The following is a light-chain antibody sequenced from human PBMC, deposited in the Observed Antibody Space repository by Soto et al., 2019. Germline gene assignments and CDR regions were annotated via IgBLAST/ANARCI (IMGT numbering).Light chain of an antibody. CDR2: GAS. J-gene: IGKJ5*01. Sequence: IVMSQSPAPPSVSAAERATVSCRALQSVSSSLAWYQQRPGQAPRLLIYGASSRATGIPDRFSGSGFGTDFTLSITRLEPEDFAVYYCQQYGTSPPAYTFGQGTRLEIK. CDR3: QQYGTSPPAYT. CDR1: QSVSSS. V-gene: IGKV3-20*01.